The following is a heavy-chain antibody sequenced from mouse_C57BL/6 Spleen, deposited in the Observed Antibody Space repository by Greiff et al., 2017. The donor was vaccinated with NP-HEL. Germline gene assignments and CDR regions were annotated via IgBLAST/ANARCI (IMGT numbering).Heavy chain of an antibody. CDR3: ARDGNYYGSSSWYFDV. J-gene: IGHJ1*03. D-gene: IGHD1-1*01. CDR1: GYAFSSYW. Sequence: VQLQQSGAELVKPGASVKISCKASGYAFSSYWMNWVKQRPGKGLEWIGQIYPGDGDTNYNGKFKGKATLTADKSSSTAYMQLSSLTSEDSAVYFCARDGNYYGSSSWYFDVWGTGTTVTVSS. V-gene: IGHV1-80*01. CDR2: IYPGDGDT.